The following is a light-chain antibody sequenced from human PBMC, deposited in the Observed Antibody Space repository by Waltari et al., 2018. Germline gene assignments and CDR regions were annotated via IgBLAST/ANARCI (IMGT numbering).Light chain of an antibody. CDR3: YSSDSTGLRV. V-gene: IGLV3-10*01. J-gene: IGLJ1*01. CDR2: EDT. CDR1: ELPRKY. Sequence: SYELTQPPSVSVSPGQTARITCSGHELPRKYAYWFQQKSRQAPRLVIYEDTKRPSGIPERFSGSSSGTVATLTITGAQVDDEADYYCYSSDSTGLRVFGGGTTVVVL.